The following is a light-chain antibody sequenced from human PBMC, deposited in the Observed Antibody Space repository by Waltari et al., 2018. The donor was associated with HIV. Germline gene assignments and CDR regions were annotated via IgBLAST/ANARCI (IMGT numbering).Light chain of an antibody. CDR2: EVS. Sequence: QSALTQPPSASGSPGQSVTISCTGTSSDIGGYNYASWYQQHPGKAPKLIIYEVSKRPSGVPDRFSGSKSGNTASLTVSGLQAEDEADYYCSSFAGSNNLGVFGGGTKLTVL. V-gene: IGLV2-8*01. J-gene: IGLJ3*02. CDR1: SSDIGGYNY. CDR3: SSFAGSNNLGV.